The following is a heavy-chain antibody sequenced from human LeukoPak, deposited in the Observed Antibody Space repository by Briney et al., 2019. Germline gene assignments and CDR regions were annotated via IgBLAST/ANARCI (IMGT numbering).Heavy chain of an antibody. J-gene: IGHJ4*02. Sequence: PGGSLRLSCAASGFTVSGNYMSWVRQAPGKGLEWVSVLYSGGSTHYADSVKGRFTISRDNSKNTLYLQMNSLRAEDTAVYYCAREMGFSAFDYWGQGTLVTVSS. CDR3: AREMGFSAFDY. D-gene: IGHD1-26*01. V-gene: IGHV3-66*01. CDR2: LYSGGST. CDR1: GFTVSGNY.